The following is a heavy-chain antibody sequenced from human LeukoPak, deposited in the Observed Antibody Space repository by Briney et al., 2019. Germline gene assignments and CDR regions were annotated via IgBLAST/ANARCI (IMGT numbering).Heavy chain of an antibody. Sequence: GGSLRLSCAASGFTFSSYGMHWVRQAPGKGLEWVAFIRYDGSNKYYADSVKGRFTISRDNSKSTLYLQMNSLRAEDTAVYYCVQWLEYYFDYWGQGTLVTVPS. CDR1: GFTFSSYG. V-gene: IGHV3-30*02. CDR2: IRYDGSNK. D-gene: IGHD6-19*01. CDR3: VQWLEYYFDY. J-gene: IGHJ4*02.